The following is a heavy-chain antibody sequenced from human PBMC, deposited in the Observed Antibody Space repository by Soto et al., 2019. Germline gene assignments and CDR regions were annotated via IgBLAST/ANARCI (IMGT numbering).Heavy chain of an antibody. CDR3: ARGRLRYCSSTSCYEDYYYYGMDV. J-gene: IGHJ6*02. CDR1: GGTFSSYT. D-gene: IGHD2-2*01. V-gene: IGHV1-69*02. CDR2: IIPILGIA. Sequence: QVQLVQSGAEVKKPGSSVKVSCKASGGTFSSYTISWVRQAPGQGLEWMGRIIPILGIANYAQKFQGRVTITADKATSTAYMELSSLGSEDTAVYYCARGRLRYCSSTSCYEDYYYYGMDVWGQGTTVTVSS.